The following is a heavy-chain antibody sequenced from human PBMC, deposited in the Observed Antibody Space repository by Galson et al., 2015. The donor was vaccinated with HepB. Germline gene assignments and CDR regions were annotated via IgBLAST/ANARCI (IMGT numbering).Heavy chain of an antibody. D-gene: IGHD5-18*01. Sequence: SLRLSCAASGFTFSSYWMHWVRQAPGKGLVWVSRINSDGSSTSYADSVKGRFTISRDNAKNTLYLQMNSLRAEDTAVYYCARAPTGGYSYGYVGLGAFDIWGQGTMVTVSS. J-gene: IGHJ3*02. CDR1: GFTFSSYW. CDR3: ARAPTGGYSYGYVGLGAFDI. V-gene: IGHV3-74*01. CDR2: INSDGSST.